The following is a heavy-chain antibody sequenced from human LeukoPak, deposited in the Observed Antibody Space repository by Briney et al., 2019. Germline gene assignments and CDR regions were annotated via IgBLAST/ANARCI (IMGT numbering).Heavy chain of an antibody. CDR2: ISSSSTVI. D-gene: IGHD3-22*01. CDR3: ARDDSSGYYFDY. Sequence: PGGSLRLSCAAPGFTFSSHNMNWVRQAPGKGLEWVSYISSSSTVIYYADSVKGRFTVSRDNAKNSLYLQMNSLRDEDTAVFYCARDDSSGYYFDYWGQGTLVTVSS. CDR1: GFTFSSHN. V-gene: IGHV3-48*02. J-gene: IGHJ4*02.